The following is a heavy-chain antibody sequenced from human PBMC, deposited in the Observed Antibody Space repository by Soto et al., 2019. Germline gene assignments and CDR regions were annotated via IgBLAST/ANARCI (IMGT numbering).Heavy chain of an antibody. CDR1: GFTFDDYA. D-gene: IGHD3-10*01. Sequence: EVQLVESGGGLVQPGRSLRLSCAASGFTFDDYAMHWVRQAPGRGLEWVSAISYNSGSVGYAGSVEGRFTISRDNAKNSLYLYLDDLRPQGTALYYCAKDLFRLLWFGQISNDFDFWGPGTLVSFSP. J-gene: IGHJ4*02. CDR2: ISYNSGSV. V-gene: IGHV3-9*01. CDR3: AKDLFRLLWFGQISNDFDF.